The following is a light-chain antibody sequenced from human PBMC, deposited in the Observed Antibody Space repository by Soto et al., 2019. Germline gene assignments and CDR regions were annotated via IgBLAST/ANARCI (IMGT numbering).Light chain of an antibody. V-gene: IGKV1-27*01. Sequence: DIQMTQSPSSLSASLGDRVTITCRARQGIGVYFAWFQQTRGNVPQLLIYAASTLQSGVPSRFSGSGSGTDFTLTIISLQPEDVATYYCQKYNSAPLTFGGGTKVEIK. CDR2: AAS. CDR3: QKYNSAPLT. CDR1: QGIGVY. J-gene: IGKJ4*01.